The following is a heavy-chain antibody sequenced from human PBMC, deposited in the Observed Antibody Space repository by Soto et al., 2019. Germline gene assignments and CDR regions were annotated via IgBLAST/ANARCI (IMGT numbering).Heavy chain of an antibody. CDR2: IYPGESDT. CDR3: ARQTPDVEMATLDY. J-gene: IGHJ4*02. V-gene: IGHV5-51*01. Sequence: GESLKISWKGSGYSFTSYWIGWVRQMPGKGLEWMGIIYPGESDTRYSPSFQGQVTISADKSISTAYLQWSSLKASDTDMYYCARQTPDVEMATLDYCAQGTMVTVSS. D-gene: IGHD5-12*01. CDR1: GYSFTSYW.